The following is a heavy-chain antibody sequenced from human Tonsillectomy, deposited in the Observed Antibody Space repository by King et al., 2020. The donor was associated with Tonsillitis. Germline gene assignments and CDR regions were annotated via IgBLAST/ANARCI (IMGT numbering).Heavy chain of an antibody. CDR3: AKDAYSSSSVVDY. CDR1: GFTFSRYG. V-gene: IGHV3-30*18. CDR2: ILFDGGNQ. D-gene: IGHD6-6*01. J-gene: IGHJ4*02. Sequence: VQLVESGGGVVQPGRPLRLSCAASGFTFSRYGMHWVRQAPGKGLEWVALILFDGGNQYYVDPVKGRFTISRDNSKNTLYLQMNSLRAEDTAVYYCAKDAYSSSSVVDYWGQGTLVSVSS.